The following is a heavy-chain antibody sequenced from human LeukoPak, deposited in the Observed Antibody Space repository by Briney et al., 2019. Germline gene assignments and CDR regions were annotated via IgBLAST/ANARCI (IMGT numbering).Heavy chain of an antibody. D-gene: IGHD5-18*01. Sequence: GGSLRLSCAASGFTFSSYAMSWVRQAPGKGLEWVSAISGSGGSTYYADSVKGRFTISRDNSKNTLYLQMNSLRAEDTAVYYCARGGYGYFTSRNYFDPWGQGTLVIVSS. CDR2: ISGSGGST. V-gene: IGHV3-23*01. CDR1: GFTFSSYA. CDR3: ARGGYGYFTSRNYFDP. J-gene: IGHJ5*02.